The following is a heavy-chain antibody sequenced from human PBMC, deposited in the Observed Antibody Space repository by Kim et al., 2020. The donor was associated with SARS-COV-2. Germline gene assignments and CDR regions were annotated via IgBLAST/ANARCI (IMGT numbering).Heavy chain of an antibody. V-gene: IGHV3-74*01. CDR2: SNGVGSYT. Sequence: GGSLRLSCSASGFVFSNYWLHWVRQAPGKGLVWVARSNGVGSYTNYADSVKGRFTISRDNAKDTLYLQMNSLTADDTALYYCARGLTGTTGDEVFDFWG. CDR1: GFVFSNYW. J-gene: IGHJ3*01. D-gene: IGHD1-1*01. CDR3: ARGLTGTTGDEVFDF.